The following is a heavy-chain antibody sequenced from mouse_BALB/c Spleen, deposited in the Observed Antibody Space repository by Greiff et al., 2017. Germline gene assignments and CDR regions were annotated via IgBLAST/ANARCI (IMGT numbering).Heavy chain of an antibody. Sequence: EVKLLESGAGLVQPGGSLRLSCATSGFTFTDYYMHWVRQPPGKALEWMGFIRNKADGYTTEYSASVKGRFTISRDNSQSILYLQMNTLRAEDSATYYCARDKGYYFDYWGQGTTVTVSS. CDR1: GFTFTDYY. CDR2: IRNKADGYTT. CDR3: ARDKGYYFDY. V-gene: IGHV7-3*02. J-gene: IGHJ2*01.